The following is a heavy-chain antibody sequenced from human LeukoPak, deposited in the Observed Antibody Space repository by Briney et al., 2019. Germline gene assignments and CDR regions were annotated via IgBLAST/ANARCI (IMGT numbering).Heavy chain of an antibody. V-gene: IGHV3-21*04. Sequence: GGSLRLSCAASGFTFSSYSMNWVRQAPGKGLEWVSSISSSSSYIYYAHSVKGRFTISRDNSKNTHYLQMSSLRAEDTGIYYCAKGGHYSFFDYWGQRTLVTVSS. CDR2: ISSSSSYI. D-gene: IGHD4-11*01. CDR1: GFTFSSYS. CDR3: AKGGHYSFFDY. J-gene: IGHJ4*02.